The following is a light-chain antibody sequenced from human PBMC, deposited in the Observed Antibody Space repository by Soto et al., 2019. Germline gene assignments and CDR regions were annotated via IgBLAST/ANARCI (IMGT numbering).Light chain of an antibody. V-gene: IGKV3-15*01. Sequence: EIVMTQSPATLSVSPGERATLSCRASQRVSSNLAWYQQKPGQAPRFLIYGASTRATGIPARFSGSGSGTEFTLTISSLQSEDFAVYYCQQYNNWPRTFGQGTKVDIK. CDR2: GAS. CDR3: QQYNNWPRT. J-gene: IGKJ1*01. CDR1: QRVSSN.